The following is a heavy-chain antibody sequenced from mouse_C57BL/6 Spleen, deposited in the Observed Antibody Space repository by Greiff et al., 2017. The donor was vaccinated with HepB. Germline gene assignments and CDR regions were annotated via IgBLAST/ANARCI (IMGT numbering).Heavy chain of an antibody. V-gene: IGHV5-9-1*02. D-gene: IGHD3-1*01. CDR1: GFTFSSYA. Sequence: EVQRVESGEGLVKPGGSLKLSCAASGFTFSSYAMSWVRQTPEKRLEWVAYISSGGDYIYYADTVKGRFTISRDNARNTLYLQMSSLKSEDTAMYYCTRGLQGYYAMDYWGQGTSVTVSS. CDR3: TRGLQGYYAMDY. CDR2: ISSGGDYI. J-gene: IGHJ4*01.